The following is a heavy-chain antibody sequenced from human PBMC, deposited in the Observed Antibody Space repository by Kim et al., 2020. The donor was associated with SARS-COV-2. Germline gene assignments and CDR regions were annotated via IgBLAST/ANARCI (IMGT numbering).Heavy chain of an antibody. V-gene: IGHV1-46*01. J-gene: IGHJ6*02. CDR2: INPSGGST. CDR1: GYTFTSYY. CDR3: ARDPDSSGYPHLRGYYYGMDV. Sequence: ASVKVSCKASGYTFTSYYMHWVRQAPGQGLEWMGIINPSGGSTSYAQKFQGRVTMTRDTSTSTVYMELSSLRSEDTAVYYCARDPDSSGYPHLRGYYYGMDVWGQGTTVTVSS. D-gene: IGHD3-22*01.